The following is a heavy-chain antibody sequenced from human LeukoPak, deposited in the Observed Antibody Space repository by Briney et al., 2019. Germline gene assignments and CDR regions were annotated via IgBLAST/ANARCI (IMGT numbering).Heavy chain of an antibody. D-gene: IGHD6-19*01. CDR3: ARAGADTNYYGMDV. J-gene: IGHJ6*02. V-gene: IGHV6-1*01. CDR1: GDSVSSNSAA. Sequence: SQTLSLTCAISGDSVSSNSAAWHWIRQSPSRGLEWLGRTYYRSKWYNEYAVSVNSRITINPDTSKNQFSLQMNSVTPEDTAVYYCARAGADTNYYGMDVWGQGTTVTVSS. CDR2: TYYRSKWYN.